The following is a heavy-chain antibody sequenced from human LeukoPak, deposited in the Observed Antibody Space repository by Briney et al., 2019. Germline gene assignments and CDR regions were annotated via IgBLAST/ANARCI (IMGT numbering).Heavy chain of an antibody. J-gene: IGHJ5*02. CDR1: GGSISSSSYY. V-gene: IGHV4-39*07. CDR3: ARPLGYCSDSRSPQSWFDP. Sequence: SETLSLTCTVSGGSISSSSYYWGWIRQPPGKGLEWIGSIYYSGSTYYNPSLKSRVTISVDTSKNQFSLKLSSVTAADTAVYYCARPLGYCSDSRSPQSWFDPWGQGTLVTVSS. D-gene: IGHD2-15*01. CDR2: IYYSGST.